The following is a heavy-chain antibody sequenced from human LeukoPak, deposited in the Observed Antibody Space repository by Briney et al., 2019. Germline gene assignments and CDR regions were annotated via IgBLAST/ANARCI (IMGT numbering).Heavy chain of an antibody. J-gene: IGHJ5*02. CDR1: GFTFSSYS. D-gene: IGHD3-10*01. Sequence: GGSLRLSCAASGFTFSSYSMNWVRQAPGKGLEWVSYISSSSSTKYYADSVKGRFTISRDNAKNSLYLQMNSLRAEDTAVYYCARVVRSGSSNWFDPWGQGTLVTVSS. CDR2: ISSSSSTK. CDR3: ARVVRSGSSNWFDP. V-gene: IGHV3-48*01.